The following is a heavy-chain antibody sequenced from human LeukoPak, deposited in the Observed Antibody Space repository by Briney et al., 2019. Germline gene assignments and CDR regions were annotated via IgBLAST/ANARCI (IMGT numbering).Heavy chain of an antibody. CDR1: GGPISSGTYY. J-gene: IGHJ4*02. D-gene: IGHD6-13*01. CDR2: IYTSGST. Sequence: SETLSLTCTVSGGPISSGTYYWSWIRQPAGKGLEWIGRIYTSGSTNYNPSLKSRVTISLDTSKTQFSLRLSSVTAADTAVYYCAAFSSSRPLDYWGQGTLVTVSS. CDR3: AAFSSSRPLDY. V-gene: IGHV4-61*02.